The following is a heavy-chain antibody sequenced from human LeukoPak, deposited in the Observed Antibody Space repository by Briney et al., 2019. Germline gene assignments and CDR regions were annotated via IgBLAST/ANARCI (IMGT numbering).Heavy chain of an antibody. V-gene: IGHV1-2*02. CDR2: INPNSGGT. Sequence: ASVKVSCKASGYTFTGYYMHWVRQAPGQGLEWMGWINPNSGGTNYAQKFQGRVTMTRDTSISTAYMELSRLRSDDTAVYYCARDTGGSNHPPAFDYWGQGTLVTVSS. CDR1: GYTFTGYY. CDR3: ARDTGGSNHPPAFDY. D-gene: IGHD1-26*01. J-gene: IGHJ4*02.